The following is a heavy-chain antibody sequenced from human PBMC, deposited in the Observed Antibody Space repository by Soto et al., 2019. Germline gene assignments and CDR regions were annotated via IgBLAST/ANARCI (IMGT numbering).Heavy chain of an antibody. CDR2: INHSGST. V-gene: IGHV4-34*01. J-gene: IGHJ6*03. CDR3: ARGIQLWLGRGYYYYYYMDV. D-gene: IGHD5-18*01. CDR1: GGSFSGYY. Sequence: QVQLQQWGAGLLKPSETLSLTCAVYGGSFSGYYWSWIRQPPGKGLEWIGEINHSGSTNYNPSLKSRVTISVDTSKNQFSLKLSSVTAADTAVYYCARGIQLWLGRGYYYYYYMDVCGKGTTVTVSS.